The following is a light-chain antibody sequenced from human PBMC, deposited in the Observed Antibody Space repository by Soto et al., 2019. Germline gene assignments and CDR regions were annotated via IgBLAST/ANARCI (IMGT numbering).Light chain of an antibody. Sequence: IQMTQSPSSLSATVGDRVTSTCQATQDISHYLNWYQQKPGKAPKLLIYDASNLKTGVPGRFTGRGSGTEFTLTITNLQAEDIATYFCQQYDNLITFGQGTRLEIK. V-gene: IGKV1-33*01. CDR2: DAS. CDR3: QQYDNLIT. CDR1: QDISHY. J-gene: IGKJ5*01.